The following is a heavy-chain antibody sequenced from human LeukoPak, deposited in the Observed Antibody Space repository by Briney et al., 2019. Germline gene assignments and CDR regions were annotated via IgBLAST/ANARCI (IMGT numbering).Heavy chain of an antibody. CDR2: IYHSGST. CDR1: GGSISSSSYY. D-gene: IGHD1-26*01. V-gene: IGHV4-39*07. J-gene: IGHJ4*02. Sequence: SETLSLTCTVSGGSISSSSYYWGWIRQPPGKGLEWIGSIYHSGSTYYNPSLKSRVTISVERPKNQFSLKLSSVTAADTAVYYCARAAAWELGAHFDYWGQGTLVTVSS. CDR3: ARAAAWELGAHFDY.